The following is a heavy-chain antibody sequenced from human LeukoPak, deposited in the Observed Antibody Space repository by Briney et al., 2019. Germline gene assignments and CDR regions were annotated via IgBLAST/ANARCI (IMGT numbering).Heavy chain of an antibody. CDR2: ISSSSTI. D-gene: IGHD3-10*01. CDR3: ARGLWFGEEGSLDY. V-gene: IGHV3-48*02. J-gene: IGHJ4*02. CDR1: GFTFSSYS. Sequence: GGSLRLSCAASGFTFSSYSMNWVRQAPGKGLEWVSYISSSSTIYYADSVKGRFTISRDNAKNSLYLQMNSLRDEDTAVYYCARGLWFGEEGSLDYWGQGTLVTVSS.